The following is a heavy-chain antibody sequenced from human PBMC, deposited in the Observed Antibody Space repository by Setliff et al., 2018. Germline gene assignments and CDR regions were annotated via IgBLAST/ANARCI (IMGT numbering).Heavy chain of an antibody. V-gene: IGHV1-69*11. D-gene: IGHD3-22*01. CDR3: ARINFYVSSGYYYAPDL. Sequence: SVKVSCKASGDTFSSSGITWVRQAPGEGLEWVGRSIPILKTANYAQKFQGRVTLSVDDSATTAYMELKNLRSDDTAVYYCARINFYVSSGYYYAPDLWGQGTLVTVSS. CDR2: SIPILKTA. CDR1: GDTFSSSG. J-gene: IGHJ5*02.